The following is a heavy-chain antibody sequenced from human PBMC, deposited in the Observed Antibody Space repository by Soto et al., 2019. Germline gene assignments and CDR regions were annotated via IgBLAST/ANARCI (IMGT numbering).Heavy chain of an antibody. CDR3: ARDIDNRDYYYGLDV. J-gene: IGHJ6*02. V-gene: IGHV3-48*03. Sequence: GGSLRLSCVASGFVFKNYEMNWVRQAPGKGLEWISYISNSGNTIYVADSMRGRFTISRDNAKNSLFLQMNSLRADDTAVYYCARDIDNRDYYYGLDVWGQGSTVTVSS. CDR1: GFVFKNYE. D-gene: IGHD1-20*01. CDR2: ISNSGNTI.